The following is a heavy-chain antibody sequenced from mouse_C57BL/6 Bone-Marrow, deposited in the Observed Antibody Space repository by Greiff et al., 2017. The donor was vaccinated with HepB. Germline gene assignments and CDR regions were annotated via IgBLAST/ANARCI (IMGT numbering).Heavy chain of an antibody. CDR3: VYDYDVYWYLDV. CDR1: GYTFTSYW. Sequence: QVQLQQPGAELVKPGASVKMSCKASGYTFTSYWITWVKQRPGQGLEWIGDIYPGSGSTNYNEKFKSKATLTVDTSSSTAYMQLSSLTSEDSAVYYCVYDYDVYWYLDVWGTGTTVTVSS. V-gene: IGHV1-55*01. J-gene: IGHJ1*03. D-gene: IGHD2-4*01. CDR2: IYPGSGST.